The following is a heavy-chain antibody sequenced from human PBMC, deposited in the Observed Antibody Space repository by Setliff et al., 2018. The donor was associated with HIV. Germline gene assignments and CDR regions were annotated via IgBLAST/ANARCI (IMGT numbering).Heavy chain of an antibody. CDR3: ALGGLSSGWGVS. J-gene: IGHJ5*02. CDR2: ITDDGLST. D-gene: IGHD6-19*01. Sequence: PGGSLRLSCAASGFAFGGFAMSWIRQAPGKALEWVSSITDDGLSTFYAGSVRGRFTVSRDNSRSTLFLQMNSLGGEDTAFYYCALGGLSSGWGVSWGQGTLVTVTS. V-gene: IGHV3-23*01. CDR1: GFAFGGFA.